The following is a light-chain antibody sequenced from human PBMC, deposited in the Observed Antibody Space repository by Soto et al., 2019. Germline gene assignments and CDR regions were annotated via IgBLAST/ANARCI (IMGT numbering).Light chain of an antibody. Sequence: DIPMTQSPSSLSASVGDRVTITCRASQSISIYLNWFQQKPGKAPKLLIYAASSLQSGVPSRFSGSGSETDFTLTISSLQPEDFATYYCQQSSSTPLTFGGGTKVEIK. V-gene: IGKV1-39*01. CDR3: QQSSSTPLT. CDR1: QSISIY. J-gene: IGKJ4*01. CDR2: AAS.